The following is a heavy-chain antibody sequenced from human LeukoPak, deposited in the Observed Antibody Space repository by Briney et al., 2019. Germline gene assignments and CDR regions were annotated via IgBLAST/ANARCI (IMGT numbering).Heavy chain of an antibody. Sequence: SETLSLTCTVSGGSISSGGYYWSWIRQPPGKGLEWIGYIYHSGSTYYNPSLKSRVTISVDRSKNQFSLKLSSVTAADTAVYYCATTSSSWAGKGTSKDYWGQGTLVTVSS. CDR1: GGSISSGGYY. CDR2: IYHSGST. J-gene: IGHJ4*02. V-gene: IGHV4-30-2*01. CDR3: ATTSSSWAGKGTSKDY. D-gene: IGHD6-13*01.